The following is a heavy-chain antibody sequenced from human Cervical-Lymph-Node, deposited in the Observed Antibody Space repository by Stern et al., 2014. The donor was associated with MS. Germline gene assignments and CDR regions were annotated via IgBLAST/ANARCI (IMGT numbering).Heavy chain of an antibody. CDR2: VSWNNDII. Sequence: EVQLLESGGDLVQSGGSLRLSCVVSGVTFKDYAMHWVRQVPGKGLEWGSGVSWNNDIIGYADTVKGRFTISRDNAKNSLFLQMNGLIPEDTAFYYCAKDIGGVAAFFDSWGQGTLVTVSS. CDR1: GVTFKDYA. V-gene: IGHV3-9*01. J-gene: IGHJ4*02. CDR3: AKDIGGVAAFFDS. D-gene: IGHD3-16*01.